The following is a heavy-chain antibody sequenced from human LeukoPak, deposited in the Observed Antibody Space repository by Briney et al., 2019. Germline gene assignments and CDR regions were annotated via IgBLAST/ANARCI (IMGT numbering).Heavy chain of an antibody. Sequence: GGSLRLSCAASGFTFSSYGMHWVRQAPGKGLEWVAVISYDGSNKYYADSVKGRFTISRDNSKNTLYLQMNSLRAEDTAVYYCAREAPVSGYLDAFDIWGQGTMVTVSS. CDR3: AREAPVSGYLDAFDI. V-gene: IGHV3-30*19. J-gene: IGHJ3*02. D-gene: IGHD3-3*01. CDR1: GFTFSSYG. CDR2: ISYDGSNK.